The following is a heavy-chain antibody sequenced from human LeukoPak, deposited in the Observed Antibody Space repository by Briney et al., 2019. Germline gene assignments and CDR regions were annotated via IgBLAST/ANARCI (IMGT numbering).Heavy chain of an antibody. D-gene: IGHD6-19*01. CDR3: ARALAVAGTGGHY. CDR1: GFTFSSYW. Sequence: GGSLRLSCTASGFTFSSYWMHWVRQAPGKGLVWVSRINSDGSSTSYADSVKGRFTISRDNAKNTLYLQMNSLRAEDTAVYYCARALAVAGTGGHYWGQGTLVTVSS. CDR2: INSDGSST. V-gene: IGHV3-74*01. J-gene: IGHJ4*02.